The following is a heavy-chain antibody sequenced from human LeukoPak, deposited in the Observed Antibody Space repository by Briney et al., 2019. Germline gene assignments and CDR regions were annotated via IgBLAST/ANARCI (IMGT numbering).Heavy chain of an antibody. J-gene: IGHJ4*02. D-gene: IGHD3-10*01. V-gene: IGHV4-4*07. CDR2: IYNTGST. Sequence: PSETLSLTCTVSGGSISSYFWSWIRQPAGKGLEWIGRIYNTGSTDFNPSLKSRVTMSVDTSKNQFSLKLSSVTAADTAVYYCAKYASGSLVLWGQGTLVTVSS. CDR1: GGSISSYF. CDR3: AKYASGSLVL.